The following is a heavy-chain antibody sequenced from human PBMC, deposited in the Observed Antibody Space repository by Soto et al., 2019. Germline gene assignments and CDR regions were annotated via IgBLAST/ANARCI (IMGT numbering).Heavy chain of an antibody. D-gene: IGHD2-15*01. CDR2: IYWDNDR. Sequence: QITLKESGPTLVEPTQTLTLTCSFSGFSLTNSGVGVGWFRQAPGKALECLGIIYWDNDRRYNPSLKTRLTITKDTSKNQVVLTMTYMEPVDTGTYYCAHRVTYSVSCDVGWFDSWGQGTPVTVS. CDR3: AHRVTYSVSCDVGWFDS. J-gene: IGHJ5*01. CDR1: GFSLTNSGVG. V-gene: IGHV2-5*02.